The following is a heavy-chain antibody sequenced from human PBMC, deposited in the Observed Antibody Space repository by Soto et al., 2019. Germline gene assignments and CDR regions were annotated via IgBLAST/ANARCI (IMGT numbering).Heavy chain of an antibody. CDR1: GGSISSGGYY. V-gene: IGHV4-31*03. D-gene: IGHD3-10*01. CDR3: ARVVGNYYYMDV. Sequence: SETLSLTCTVSGGSISSGGYYWSWIRQHPGKGLEWIGYIYYSGSTYYNPSLKSRVTISVDTSKNQFSLKLSSVTAADTAVYYCARVVGNYYYMDVWGKGTTVTVSS. CDR2: IYYSGST. J-gene: IGHJ6*03.